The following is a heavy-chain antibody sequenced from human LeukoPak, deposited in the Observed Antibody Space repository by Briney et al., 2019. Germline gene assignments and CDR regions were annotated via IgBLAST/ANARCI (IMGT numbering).Heavy chain of an antibody. Sequence: GGSLRLSCAVSGFTFSSYAMSWVRQAPGKGLEWVSGISGSGGSTYYADSVKGRFTISRDNSKNTLYMQMYSLRAEDTAVYYCARDTLDDYWGQGTLVTVSS. CDR3: ARDTLDDY. J-gene: IGHJ4*02. CDR2: ISGSGGST. V-gene: IGHV3-23*01. CDR1: GFTFSSYA.